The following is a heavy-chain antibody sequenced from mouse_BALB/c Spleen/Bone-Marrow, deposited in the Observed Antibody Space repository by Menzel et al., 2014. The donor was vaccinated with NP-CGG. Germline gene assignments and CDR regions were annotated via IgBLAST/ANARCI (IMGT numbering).Heavy chain of an antibody. CDR2: ISSGSTAI. V-gene: IGHV5-17*02. Sequence: EVNVVDSGGGLVQPGGSRKLSCAASGFTFSSFGMHWVRQAPEKGLEWVAYISSGSTAIFYADTVKGRFAISRDNPKNTLFLQMTSLRSEDTAMYYCTRGGNWDDFDVWGAGTTVTVSS. J-gene: IGHJ1*01. CDR3: TRGGNWDDFDV. D-gene: IGHD4-1*01. CDR1: GFTFSSFG.